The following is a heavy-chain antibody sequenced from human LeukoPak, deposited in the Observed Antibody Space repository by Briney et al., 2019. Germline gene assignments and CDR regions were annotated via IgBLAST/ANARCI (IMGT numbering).Heavy chain of an antibody. D-gene: IGHD6-6*01. V-gene: IGHV3-21*01. Sequence: GGSLRLSCAASGFTFSSYTIHWVRQAPGKGLEWVSSISAVSTYIYYADSVKGRFTISRDNVEKSAYLELSGLTAHDTAIYYCARGGIAGRSVYYYYMDVWGKGTTVTVSS. CDR2: ISAVSTYI. CDR3: ARGGIAGRSVYYYYMDV. CDR1: GFTFSSYT. J-gene: IGHJ6*03.